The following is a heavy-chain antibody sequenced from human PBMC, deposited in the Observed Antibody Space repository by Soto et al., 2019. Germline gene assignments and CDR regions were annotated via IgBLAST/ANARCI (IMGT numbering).Heavy chain of an antibody. D-gene: IGHD5-18*01. CDR3: ARTLYSYGPRFDY. CDR2: IDQSGST. J-gene: IGHJ4*02. Sequence: SETLSLTCAVYGGSFSGYYWNWLRQPPGEGLEWIGKIDQSGSTNYNPSLKSRVTMSVDTSRSQFSLKLTSVTAMDTAVYYCARTLYSYGPRFDYWGQGTLVTVS. V-gene: IGHV4-34*01. CDR1: GGSFSGYY.